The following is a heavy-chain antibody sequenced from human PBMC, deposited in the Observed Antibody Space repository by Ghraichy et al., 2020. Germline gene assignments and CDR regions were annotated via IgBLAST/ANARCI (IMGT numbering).Heavy chain of an antibody. Sequence: SVKVSCKASGGTFSSYAISWVRQAPGQGLEWMGGIIPIFGTANYAQKFQGRVTITADESTSTAYMELSSLRSEDTAVYYCARDRGARGYDILTGYYNYYYYGMDVWGQGTTVTVSS. CDR3: ARDRGARGYDILTGYYNYYYYGMDV. V-gene: IGHV1-69*13. CDR1: GGTFSSYA. CDR2: IIPIFGTA. J-gene: IGHJ6*02. D-gene: IGHD3-9*01.